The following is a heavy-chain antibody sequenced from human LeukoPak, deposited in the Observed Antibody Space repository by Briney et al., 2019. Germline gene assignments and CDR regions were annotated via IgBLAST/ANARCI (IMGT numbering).Heavy chain of an antibody. Sequence: ASVKVSCKASGYTFTSYDINWVRQATGQGLEWMGWMNPNSGNTGYAQKFQGRVTITRDTSASTAYMELSSLRSEDTAVYYCARDEEYYDSSGYWGYFQHWGQGTLVTVSS. V-gene: IGHV1-8*01. J-gene: IGHJ1*01. CDR2: MNPNSGNT. CDR1: GYTFTSYD. D-gene: IGHD3-22*01. CDR3: ARDEEYYDSSGYWGYFQH.